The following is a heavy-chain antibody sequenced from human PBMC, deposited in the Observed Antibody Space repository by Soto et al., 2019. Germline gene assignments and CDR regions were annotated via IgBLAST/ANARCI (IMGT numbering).Heavy chain of an antibody. CDR1: GASISSSNYY. V-gene: IGHV4-39*01. D-gene: IGHD3-16*01. Sequence: PSETLSLTCTVSGASISSSNYYWGWIRQPPGKGLEGIGNINYGGNTYYNPSFKSRVTISVDTSKNQFSLRLSSVTAADTAVYFCATDIRNSGGDYWGQGIFVTVSS. J-gene: IGHJ4*02. CDR2: INYGGNT. CDR3: ATDIRNSGGDY.